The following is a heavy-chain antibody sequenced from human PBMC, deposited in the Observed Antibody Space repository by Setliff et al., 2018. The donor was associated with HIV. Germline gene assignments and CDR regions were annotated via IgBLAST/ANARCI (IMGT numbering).Heavy chain of an antibody. V-gene: IGHV3-23*01. D-gene: IGHD5-12*01. CDR2: ISGSGGST. CDR1: GFTFSSYA. J-gene: IGHJ3*02. Sequence: PGESLKISCAASGFTFSSYASGWVRQAPGKGLEWVSAISGSGGSTYYADSVKGRFTISSDNSKNTLYLQMDSLRAEDTAVYYCARVVPREVAPGGFDIWGQGTMVTVSS. CDR3: ARVVPREVAPGGFDI.